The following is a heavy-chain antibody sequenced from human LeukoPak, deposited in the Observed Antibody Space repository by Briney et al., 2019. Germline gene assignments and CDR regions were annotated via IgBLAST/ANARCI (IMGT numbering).Heavy chain of an antibody. CDR1: GFTFSDYA. J-gene: IGHJ1*01. Sequence: GGSLRLSCAASGFTFSDYAMSWVRRAPGKGVEWVSAISGSGGSRYYADSVKGRFTISRDNSKNTLYLQLNSLRAEDTAIYYCAKDDSGTYLQYFQHWGQGTLVTVSS. D-gene: IGHD1-26*01. CDR2: ISGSGGSR. V-gene: IGHV3-23*01. CDR3: AKDDSGTYLQYFQH.